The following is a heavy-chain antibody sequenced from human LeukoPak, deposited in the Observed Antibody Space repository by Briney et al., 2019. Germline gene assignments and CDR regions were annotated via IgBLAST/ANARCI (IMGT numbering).Heavy chain of an antibody. CDR2: ITYSGTTI. J-gene: IGHJ3*02. CDR1: GFTFSDYY. V-gene: IGHV3-11*04. Sequence: AGSLRLSCAASGFTFSDYYKSWIRQSPGKGLEWFSYITYSGTTIYYADSVKGRFTISRDNAKSSLYLQMNSLRAEDTAVYYCARGTAAGGSDAFDIWGQGTMVTVSS. D-gene: IGHD2-21*02. CDR3: ARGTAAGGSDAFDI.